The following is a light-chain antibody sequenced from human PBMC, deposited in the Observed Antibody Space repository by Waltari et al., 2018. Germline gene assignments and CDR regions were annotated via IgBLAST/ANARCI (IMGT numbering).Light chain of an antibody. Sequence: EIVMTQSTATLSLSPGESATLFGRASQSVRSTFAWFQQKPGQPPRLLIYGTSTRATGIPARFSGSGSGTEFSLTISSLQPEDFATYYCQQYTYWPWTFGQGTRVETK. J-gene: IGKJ1*01. CDR1: QSVRST. CDR3: QQYTYWPWT. V-gene: IGKV3D-15*01. CDR2: GTS.